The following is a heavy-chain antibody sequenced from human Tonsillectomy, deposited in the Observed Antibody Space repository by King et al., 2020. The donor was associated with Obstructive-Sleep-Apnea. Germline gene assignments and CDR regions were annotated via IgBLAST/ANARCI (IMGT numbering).Heavy chain of an antibody. CDR2: IYSGGMT. CDR3: ARAPFIWTDYEQSWYFDL. J-gene: IGHJ2*01. Sequence: QLVQSGGGLVQPGGSLRLSFATSGLIVSSNYMSWVRPAPGKGLEWGSVIYSGGMTYYADSVHGRFTISIDISNNTLYLQMNSLRAEDTAVYYCARAPFIWTDYEQSWYFDLWGRGTPVTVSS. D-gene: IGHD3/OR15-3a*01. CDR1: GLIVSSNY. V-gene: IGHV3-66*01.